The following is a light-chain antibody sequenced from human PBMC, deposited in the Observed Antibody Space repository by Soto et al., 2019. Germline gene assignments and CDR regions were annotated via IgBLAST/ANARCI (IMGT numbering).Light chain of an antibody. CDR3: QQYGNSQGS. J-gene: IGKJ3*01. CDR2: DAS. Sequence: EIVLTQSPGTLSLSPGERATLSCRAGQSVSSNQLAWYQQKPGQAPRLLIYDASRRATGIPDKFSGSGSETDFTLTISRLEPEDFAVYYCQQYGNSQGSFGPGTKVDIK. V-gene: IGKV3-20*01. CDR1: QSVSSNQ.